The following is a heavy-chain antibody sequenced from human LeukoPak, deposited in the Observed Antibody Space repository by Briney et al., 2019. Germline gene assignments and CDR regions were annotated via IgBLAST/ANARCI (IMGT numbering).Heavy chain of an antibody. J-gene: IGHJ3*02. Sequence: GGSLRLSCAASGFTFSSYWMSWVRQAPGKGLEWVANIKQDGSEKYYVDSVKGQFTISRDNAKNSLYLQMNSLRAEDTAVYYCAGHGGYLYAFDIWGQGTMVTVSS. CDR2: IKQDGSEK. D-gene: IGHD3-16*01. CDR1: GFTFSSYW. CDR3: AGHGGYLYAFDI. V-gene: IGHV3-7*01.